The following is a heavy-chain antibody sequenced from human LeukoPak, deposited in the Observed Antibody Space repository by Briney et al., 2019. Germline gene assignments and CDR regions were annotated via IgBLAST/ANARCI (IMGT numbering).Heavy chain of an antibody. Sequence: ASVKVSCKASGYTFTSYGISWVRQAPGQGLEWMGWISAYNGNTNYAQKLQGRVTMTTDTSTSTAYMELRSLRSDDTAVYYCARETYYYDSSGLNWFDPGAREPWSPSPQ. CDR3: ARETYYYDSSGLNWFDP. V-gene: IGHV1-18*01. CDR2: ISAYNGNT. D-gene: IGHD3-22*01. CDR1: GYTFTSYG. J-gene: IGHJ5*02.